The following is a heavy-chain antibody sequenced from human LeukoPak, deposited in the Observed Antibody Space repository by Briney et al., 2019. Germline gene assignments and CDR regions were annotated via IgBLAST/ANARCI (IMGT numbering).Heavy chain of an antibody. V-gene: IGHV4-59*01. D-gene: IGHD7-27*01. J-gene: IGHJ4*02. CDR3: ARGANWGSPDY. CDR2: IYYSGTT. Sequence: SETLSLTCTVSGGSISSDYWSWIRQSPGKGLEWIGYIYYSGTTSYNPSLKSRVTISLDTYKNQFSLKLSSVTAADTAVYYCARGANWGSPDYWGQGTLVTVSS. CDR1: GGSISSDY.